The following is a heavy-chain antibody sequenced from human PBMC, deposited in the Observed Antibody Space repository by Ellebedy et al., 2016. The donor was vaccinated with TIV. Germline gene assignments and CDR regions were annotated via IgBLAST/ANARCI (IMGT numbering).Heavy chain of an antibody. V-gene: IGHV3-74*01. J-gene: IGHJ4*02. Sequence: GESLKISCAASGFTFSNYWIHWVRQAPGKGLVWLSRINRDGSSANYADSVKGRFSISRDNSKNTLYVQMNSLRAEDTAVYYCARGERDQWLIDYWGQGTLVTVSS. D-gene: IGHD6-19*01. CDR3: ARGERDQWLIDY. CDR2: INRDGSSA. CDR1: GFTFSNYW.